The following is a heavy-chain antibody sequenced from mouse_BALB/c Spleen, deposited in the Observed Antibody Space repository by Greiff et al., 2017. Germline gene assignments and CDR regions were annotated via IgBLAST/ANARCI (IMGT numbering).Heavy chain of an antibody. D-gene: IGHD2-10*02. CDR2: ISTYYGDA. CDR1: GYTFTDYA. V-gene: IGHV1S137*01. Sequence: QVHVKQSGAELVRPGVSVKISCKGSGYTFTDYAMHWVKQSHAKSLEWIGVISTYYGDASYNQKFKGKATMTVDKSSSTAYMELARLTSEDSAIYYCAREGYGNLFAYWGQGTLVTVSA. CDR3: AREGYGNLFAY. J-gene: IGHJ3*01.